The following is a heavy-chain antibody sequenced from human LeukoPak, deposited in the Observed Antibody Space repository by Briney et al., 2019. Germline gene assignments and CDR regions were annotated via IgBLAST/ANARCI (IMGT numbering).Heavy chain of an antibody. V-gene: IGHV4-34*01. Sequence: PSETLSLTCAVYGGSFSGYYWSWIRQPPGKGLEWIGEINHSGSTNYNPSLKSRVTISVDTSKNQFSLKLSSVTAADTAVYYYARVNNYYGSGSYYKAYYYYGMDVWGQGTTVTVSS. J-gene: IGHJ6*02. CDR3: ARVNNYYGSGSYYKAYYYYGMDV. CDR1: GGSFSGYY. CDR2: INHSGST. D-gene: IGHD3-10*01.